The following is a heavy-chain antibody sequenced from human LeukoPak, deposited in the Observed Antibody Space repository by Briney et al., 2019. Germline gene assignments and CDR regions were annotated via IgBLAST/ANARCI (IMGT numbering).Heavy chain of an antibody. CDR1: GGSTSGYY. J-gene: IGHJ4*02. Sequence: SETLSLTCTVSGGSTSGYYWTWMRQPAGRGLEWIGRIYSSDSIYSNPSLESRVTISLDASNNQFSLKLTSVTAADTAVYYCARDGSGGSGWYTGYWGQGTLVTVSS. CDR3: ARDGSGGSGWYTGY. V-gene: IGHV4-4*07. D-gene: IGHD6-19*01. CDR2: IYSSDSI.